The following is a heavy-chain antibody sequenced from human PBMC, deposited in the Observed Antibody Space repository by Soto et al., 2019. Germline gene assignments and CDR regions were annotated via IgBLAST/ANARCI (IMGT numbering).Heavy chain of an antibody. CDR1: GFTFSSYG. D-gene: IGHD4-17*01. CDR3: ARDKAYADYGDFYFDY. Sequence: QVQLVESGGGVVQPGRSLRLSCAASGFTFSSYGMHWVRQAPGKGLEWVAVIWYDGSNKYYADSVKGRFTISRDNSKNTLYLQMNSLRAEDTAVYYCARDKAYADYGDFYFDYWGQGTLVTVSS. CDR2: IWYDGSNK. J-gene: IGHJ4*02. V-gene: IGHV3-33*01.